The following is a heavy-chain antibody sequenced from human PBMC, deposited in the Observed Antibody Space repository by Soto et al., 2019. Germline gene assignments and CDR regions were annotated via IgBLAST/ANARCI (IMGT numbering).Heavy chain of an antibody. D-gene: IGHD2-15*01. J-gene: IGHJ4*02. CDR2: IYWDDDK. CDR1: GFSLTTTGVG. Sequence: QITLKESGPTLVKPTQTLTLTCTFSGFSLTTTGVGVGWIRQPPGKALEWLAIIYWDDDKRYSPSLKSRLTITKDTSTNQVVLTRTNMGPVDTATYFCARRAVLCSGGTCYSPPFDFWGQGTLVTVSS. CDR3: ARRAVLCSGGTCYSPPFDF. V-gene: IGHV2-5*02.